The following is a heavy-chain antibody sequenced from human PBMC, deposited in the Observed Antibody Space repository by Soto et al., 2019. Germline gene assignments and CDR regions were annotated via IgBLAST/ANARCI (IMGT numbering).Heavy chain of an antibody. D-gene: IGHD3-22*01. Sequence: GGSLRLSCAASGFTFSSYAMHWVRQAPGKGLEWVAVISYDGSNKYYADSVKGRFTISRDNSKNTLYLQMNSLRAEDTAVYYCARVAPMIQRGAPDYWGQGTLVTVSS. V-gene: IGHV3-30-3*01. CDR1: GFTFSSYA. CDR3: ARVAPMIQRGAPDY. J-gene: IGHJ4*02. CDR2: ISYDGSNK.